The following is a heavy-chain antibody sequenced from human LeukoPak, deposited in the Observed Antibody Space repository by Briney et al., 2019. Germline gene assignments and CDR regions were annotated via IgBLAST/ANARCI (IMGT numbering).Heavy chain of an antibody. CDR3: ARTAVVVVITTAHFDY. CDR2: ISSSGSTI. CDR1: GFTFSDYY. D-gene: IGHD3-22*01. V-gene: IGHV3-11*01. Sequence: GGSLRLSCAASGFTFSDYYMSWIRQAPGKGLEWVSYISSSGSTIYYADSVKGRFTISRDNAKNSLYLQMNSLRAEDTAVYYCARTAVVVVITTAHFDYWGQGTLVTVSS. J-gene: IGHJ4*02.